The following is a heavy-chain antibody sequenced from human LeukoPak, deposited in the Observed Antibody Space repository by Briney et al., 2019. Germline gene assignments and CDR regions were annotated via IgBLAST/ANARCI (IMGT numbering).Heavy chain of an antibody. CDR3: ARDEVWFGTMDY. CDR2: IIPIFGTA. CDR1: GGTFSSYA. V-gene: IGHV1-69*13. J-gene: IGHJ4*02. Sequence: GASVKVSCKASGGTFSSYAISWVRQAPGQGLEWMGGIIPIFGTANYAQKFQGRVTITADESTSTAYMELSSLRSEDTAVYYCARDEVWFGTMDYWGQGTLVTVSS. D-gene: IGHD3-10*01.